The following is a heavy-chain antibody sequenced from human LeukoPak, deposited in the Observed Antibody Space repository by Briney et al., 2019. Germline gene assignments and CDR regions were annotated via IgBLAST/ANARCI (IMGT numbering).Heavy chain of an antibody. Sequence: GGSLRLSCTASGFIFSNAWMNWVRQAPGKGLEWAGRIKSKPDGGTTDYAAPVKGRFSISRDDSKNTVYLQMNSLKTEDTAVYYCSTGDADSVGFDYWGQGTLVTVST. CDR1: GFIFSNAW. CDR2: IKSKPDGGTT. J-gene: IGHJ4*02. V-gene: IGHV3-15*01. CDR3: STGDADSVGFDY. D-gene: IGHD4-23*01.